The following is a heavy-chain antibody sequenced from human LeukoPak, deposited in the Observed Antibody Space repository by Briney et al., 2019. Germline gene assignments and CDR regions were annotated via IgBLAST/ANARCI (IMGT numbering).Heavy chain of an antibody. CDR1: GYTLTELS. J-gene: IGHJ3*02. Sequence: GASVKVSCKVSGYTLTELSMHWVRQAPGKGLEWMGGFDPEDGETIYAQKFQGRVTMTEDTSTDTAYMELSSLRSEDTAVYYCATGVTALGAFDIWGQGTMVTVSS. CDR2: FDPEDGET. V-gene: IGHV1-24*01. D-gene: IGHD2-21*02. CDR3: ATGVTALGAFDI.